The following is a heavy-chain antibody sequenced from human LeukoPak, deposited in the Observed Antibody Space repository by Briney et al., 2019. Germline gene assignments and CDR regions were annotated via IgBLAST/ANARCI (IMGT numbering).Heavy chain of an antibody. CDR1: GFTFSSYG. CDR3: AKDPNFYYCMDV. J-gene: IGHJ6*03. Sequence: GGTLRLSCAASGFTFSSYGMSWVRQAPGKGLEWVSTIGGRRDSTPYADSVKGRFTISRDNSKNTLYLQMNSLRAEDTAVYYCAKDPNFYYCMDVWGKGTTVTISS. V-gene: IGHV3-23*01. CDR2: IGGRRDST.